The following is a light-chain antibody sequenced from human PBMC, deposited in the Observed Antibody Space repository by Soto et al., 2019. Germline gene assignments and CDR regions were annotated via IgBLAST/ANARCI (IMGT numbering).Light chain of an antibody. V-gene: IGKV3-15*01. CDR3: QQYNSYFWT. CDR2: GAS. J-gene: IGKJ1*01. CDR1: QSVSSN. Sequence: EIVMSQSPATLSVSPGERATLSCRASQSVSSNLAWYQQKPGQAPRLLIYGASTRATGIPARFSGSGSGTEFTPTISSLQSEDFATYYCQQYNSYFWTFGQGTKV.